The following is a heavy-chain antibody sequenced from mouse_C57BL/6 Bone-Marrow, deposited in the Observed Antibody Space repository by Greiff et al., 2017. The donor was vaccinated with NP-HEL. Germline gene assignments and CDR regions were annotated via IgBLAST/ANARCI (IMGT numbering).Heavy chain of an antibody. J-gene: IGHJ3*01. CDR1: GFTFSSYG. V-gene: IGHV5-6*01. Sequence: EVHLVESGGDLVKPGGSLKLSCAASGFTFSSYGMSWVRQTPDKRPEWVATFSSGGRYTYYPDRVQGRLPISSDNAKNTLYRQMSSLKSEDTDMYDCARQNYYGSSGFAYWGQGTLVTVSA. D-gene: IGHD1-1*01. CDR3: ARQNYYGSSGFAY. CDR2: FSSGGRYT.